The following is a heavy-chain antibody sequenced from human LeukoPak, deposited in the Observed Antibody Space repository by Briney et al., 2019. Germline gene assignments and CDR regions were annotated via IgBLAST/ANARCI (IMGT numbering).Heavy chain of an antibody. CDR3: ARLPPRLYTKAHKYYDYITDV. CDR1: GVSISSSEW. J-gene: IGHJ6*02. V-gene: IGHV4-4*02. D-gene: IGHD4-11*01. CDR2: INHSGTT. Sequence: SETLSLTCAVSGVSISSSEWWIWVRQPPGKGLEWIGEINHSGTTNYNPSLKSRVTISVDTSKNQFSLKVNSVTAADTAVYYCARLPPRLYTKAHKYYDYITDVWGQGTTVTVSS.